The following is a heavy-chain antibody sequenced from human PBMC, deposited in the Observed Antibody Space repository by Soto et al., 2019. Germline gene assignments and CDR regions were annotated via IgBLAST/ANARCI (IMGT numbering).Heavy chain of an antibody. J-gene: IGHJ4*02. Sequence: QVQLQESGPGLVKPSQTLSLTCTVSGGSITSGGYYWSWIRQHPGKGLEWVGYVYYSGRNYYNPSLKSQVTISGDTSKKQFSLKLSSVTAADTAVYYGAIERGYYDSSGYFDYWGQGTLVTVSS. D-gene: IGHD3-22*01. V-gene: IGHV4-31*01. CDR3: AIERGYYDSSGYFDY. CDR2: VYYSGRN. CDR1: GGSITSGGYY.